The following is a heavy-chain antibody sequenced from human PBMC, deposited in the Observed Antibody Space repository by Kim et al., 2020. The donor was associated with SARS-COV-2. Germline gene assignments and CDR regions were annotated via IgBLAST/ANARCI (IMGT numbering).Heavy chain of an antibody. D-gene: IGHD2-2*01. CDR1: GGSISSSNW. J-gene: IGHJ5*02. V-gene: IGHV4-4*02. CDR2: IYHSGNT. Sequence: SETLSLTCAVSGGSISSSNWWSWVRQPPGKGLEWIGEIYHSGNTNYNPSLKSRVTISVDKSKNQFSLKLSSVTAADTAVYYCARVLQYVCSRTSCYSFDPWGQGTLVTVSS. CDR3: ARVLQYVCSRTSCYSFDP.